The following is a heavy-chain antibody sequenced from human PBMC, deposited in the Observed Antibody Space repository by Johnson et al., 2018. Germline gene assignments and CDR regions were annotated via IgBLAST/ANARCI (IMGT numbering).Heavy chain of an antibody. CDR2: ISGSGGST. CDR1: GFTFSSYG. Sequence: QVQLVQSGGGVVQPGRSLRLSCAASGFTFSSYGMHWVRQAPGKGLEWVSAISGSGGSTYYADSGKGRFTISRDNSKNTLYLQMNRLRAEETAVYYCARGNQYCSGNRCYSLYGMDVWGQGTTVTVSS. CDR3: ARGNQYCSGNRCYSLYGMDV. D-gene: IGHD2-15*01. V-gene: IGHV3-NL1*01. J-gene: IGHJ6*02.